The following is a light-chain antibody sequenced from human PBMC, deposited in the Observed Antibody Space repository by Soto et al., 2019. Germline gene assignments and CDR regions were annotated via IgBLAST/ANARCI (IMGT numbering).Light chain of an antibody. Sequence: QRAQAASTLSAYLGDRVTVTCRASQSISSWLAWYQQKPGKAPKLLIYKASSLESGVPSRFSGSGSGTEFTLTISSLQPDDFATYYCQQYISYWTFGQRGKVDI. CDR3: QQYISYWT. V-gene: IGKV1-5*03. CDR1: QSISSW. CDR2: KAS. J-gene: IGKJ1*01.